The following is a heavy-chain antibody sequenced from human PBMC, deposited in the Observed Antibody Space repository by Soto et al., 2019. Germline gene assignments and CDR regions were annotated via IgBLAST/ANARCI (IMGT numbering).Heavy chain of an antibody. V-gene: IGHV4-59*01. J-gene: IGHJ6*02. CDR1: GGSISSYY. D-gene: IGHD6-13*01. CDR2: IYYSGST. Sequence: SETLSLTCTVSGGSISSYYWSWIRQPPGKGLEWIGYIYYSGSTNYNPSLKSRVTISVDTSKNQFSLKLSSVTAADTAVYYCASSSWYLSPVNYYYYYYGRDVGAQGTTVTVSS. CDR3: ASSSWYLSPVNYYYYYYGRDV.